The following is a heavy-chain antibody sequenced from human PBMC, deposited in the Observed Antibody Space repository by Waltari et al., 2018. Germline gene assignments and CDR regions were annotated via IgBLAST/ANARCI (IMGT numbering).Heavy chain of an antibody. CDR2: IYYSGST. J-gene: IGHJ6*02. Sequence: QVQLQESGPGLVKPSETLSLTCTVSGGSISSYYWSWIRQPPGKGLEWIGYIYYSGSTNSNPALKSRVTISVDTSKNQFSLKLSSVTAADTAVYYCARAGGAHCSSTSCYSRYYYYGMDVWGQGTTVTVSS. D-gene: IGHD2-2*02. V-gene: IGHV4-59*01. CDR1: GGSISSYY. CDR3: ARAGGAHCSSTSCYSRYYYYGMDV.